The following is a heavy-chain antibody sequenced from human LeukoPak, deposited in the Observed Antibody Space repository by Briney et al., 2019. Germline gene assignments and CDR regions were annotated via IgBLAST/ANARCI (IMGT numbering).Heavy chain of an antibody. CDR1: GYTFTGYY. CDR2: INPNSGGT. CDR3: ARDSPSLYCGGDCSSRYFDL. Sequence: ASVKVSCKASGYTFTGYYMHWVRQAPGQGLEWMGWINPNSGGTNYARKFQGRVTMTRDTSMSTAYMELSRLRSDDTAVYYCARDSPSLYCGGDCSSRYFDLWGRGTLVTVSS. V-gene: IGHV1-2*02. J-gene: IGHJ2*01. D-gene: IGHD2-21*01.